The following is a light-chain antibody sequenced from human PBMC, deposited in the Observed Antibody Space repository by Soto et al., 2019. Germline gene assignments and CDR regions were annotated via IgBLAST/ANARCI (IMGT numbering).Light chain of an antibody. V-gene: IGKV1-5*03. Sequence: DIQMTQSPSTLSASVGDRVTITCRASQSISSKLAWYQQKPGKAPKVLIYQASSLESGVPSRFSGTGSGTEFTLTITSLQPDDFASYYCQQYNTYPVTFGGGTKVEIK. CDR3: QQYNTYPVT. CDR2: QAS. J-gene: IGKJ4*01. CDR1: QSISSK.